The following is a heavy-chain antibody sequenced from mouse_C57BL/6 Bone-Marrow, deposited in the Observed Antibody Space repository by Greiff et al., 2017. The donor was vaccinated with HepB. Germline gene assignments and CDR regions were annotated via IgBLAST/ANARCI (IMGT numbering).Heavy chain of an antibody. J-gene: IGHJ2*01. D-gene: IGHD2-10*02. V-gene: IGHV5-6*01. CDR1: GFTFSSYG. Sequence: EVQVVESGGDLVKPGGSLKLSCAASGFTFSSYGLSWVRQTPDKRLEWVATISSGGSYTYYPDSVKGRFTISRDNAKNTLYLQMSSLKSEDTAMYYCARRPRRFDYWGQGTTLTVSS. CDR3: ARRPRRFDY. CDR2: ISSGGSYT.